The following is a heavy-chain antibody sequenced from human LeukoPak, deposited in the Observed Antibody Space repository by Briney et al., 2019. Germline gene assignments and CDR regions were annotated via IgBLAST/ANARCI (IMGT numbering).Heavy chain of an antibody. CDR2: IYYSGST. J-gene: IGHJ4*02. Sequence: SETLSLTCTVSGGSISSYYWSWIRQPPGKGLEWIGYIYYSGSTNYNPSLKSRVTISVDTSKNQFSLKLSSVTAADPAVYYCARASRKGGYFDYWGQGTLVTVSS. D-gene: IGHD3-16*01. V-gene: IGHV4-59*01. CDR3: ARASRKGGYFDY. CDR1: GGSISSYY.